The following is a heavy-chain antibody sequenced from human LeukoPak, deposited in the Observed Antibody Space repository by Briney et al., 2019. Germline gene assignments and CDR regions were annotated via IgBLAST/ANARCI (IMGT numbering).Heavy chain of an antibody. CDR2: IKQDGSEK. CDR1: GFTFSSYW. J-gene: IGHJ4*02. D-gene: IGHD1-26*01. Sequence: GGSLRLSCAASGFTFSSYWMSWVRQAPGKGLEWVANIKQDGSEKYYVDSVKGRFTISRDNAKNSPYLQMNSLRAEDTAVYYCARSLVGATFYFDYWGQGTLVTVSS. V-gene: IGHV3-7*02. CDR3: ARSLVGATFYFDY.